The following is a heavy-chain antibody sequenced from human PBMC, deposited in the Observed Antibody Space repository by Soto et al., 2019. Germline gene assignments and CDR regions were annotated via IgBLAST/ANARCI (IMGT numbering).Heavy chain of an antibody. CDR1: GYTFTSYG. CDR2: ISAYNGNT. D-gene: IGHD3-22*01. CDR3: ARDRYYDSSGYYGY. Sequence: GASVEVSSKASGYTFTSYGISWVRQAPGQGLEWMGWISAYNGNTNYAQKLQGRVTMTTDTSTSTAYMELRSLRSDDTAVYYCARDRYYDSSGYYGYWGQGTLVTVSS. V-gene: IGHV1-18*04. J-gene: IGHJ4*02.